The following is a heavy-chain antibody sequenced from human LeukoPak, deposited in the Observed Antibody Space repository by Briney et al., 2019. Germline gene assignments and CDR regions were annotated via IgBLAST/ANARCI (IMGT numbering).Heavy chain of an antibody. CDR1: GGSISSGGYS. Sequence: PSETLSLTCAVSGGSISSGGYSWSWIRQPPGKGLEWIGYIYHSGSTYYNPSLKSRVTISVDTSKNQFSLKLSSVTAADTAVYYCARHSEYYDILTGWSYWFDPWGQGTLVTVSS. J-gene: IGHJ5*02. D-gene: IGHD3-9*01. V-gene: IGHV4-30-2*02. CDR3: ARHSEYYDILTGWSYWFDP. CDR2: IYHSGST.